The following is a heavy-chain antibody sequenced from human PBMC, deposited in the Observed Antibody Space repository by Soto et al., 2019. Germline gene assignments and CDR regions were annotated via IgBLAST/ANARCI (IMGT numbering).Heavy chain of an antibody. CDR3: VKGSSGGRPYYFDY. J-gene: IGHJ4*02. D-gene: IGHD3-22*01. V-gene: IGHV3-23*01. Sequence: GGSLRLSCAASGFIFSRYAMSWVRQAPGKGLEWVSAINDGGSATYYADSVRGRFAVSRDNSKNTLDLQMSSLRAEDTAVFYCVKGSSGGRPYYFDYWGQGTLVTVSS. CDR1: GFIFSRYA. CDR2: INDGGSAT.